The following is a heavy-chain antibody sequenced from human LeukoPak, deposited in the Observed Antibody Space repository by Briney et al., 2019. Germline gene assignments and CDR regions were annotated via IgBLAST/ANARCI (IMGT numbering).Heavy chain of an antibody. J-gene: IGHJ4*02. Sequence: SETLSLTYTVSGGSISSSSYYWGWIRQPPGKGLEWIGSIYYSGSTYYNPSLKSRVTISVDTSKNQFSLKLSSVTAADTAVYYCARSYPGGDYYYDSSGYYFDYWGQGTLVTVSS. CDR3: ARSYPGGDYYYDSSGYYFDY. CDR2: IYYSGST. CDR1: GGSISSSSYY. D-gene: IGHD3-22*01. V-gene: IGHV4-39*01.